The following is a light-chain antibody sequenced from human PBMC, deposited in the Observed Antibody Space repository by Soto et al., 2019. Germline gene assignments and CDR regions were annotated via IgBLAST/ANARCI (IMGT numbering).Light chain of an antibody. CDR1: QSVGTS. J-gene: IGKJ4*01. V-gene: IGKV3-11*01. CDR3: QQRSSR. CDR2: DAS. Sequence: EVVLTQSPATLSLSPGDTASLSCRASQSVGTSLTWYQQKPGQTPRLLICDASTRATGIPARFSGSGSGTDFILTISSLEPEDFAVYYCQQRSSRFGGGTKVDIK.